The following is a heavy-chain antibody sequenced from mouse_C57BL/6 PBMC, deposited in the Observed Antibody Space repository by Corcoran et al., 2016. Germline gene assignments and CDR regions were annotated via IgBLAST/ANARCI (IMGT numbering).Heavy chain of an antibody. V-gene: IGHV1-26*01. CDR2: INPNNGGT. CDR1: GYTFTDYY. D-gene: IGHD1-1*01. Sequence: EVQLQQSGPELVKPGASVKISCKASGYTFTDYYMNWVKQSHGKSLEWIGDINPNNGGTSYNQKFKGKATLTVDKSSSTAYMELRSLTSEDSAVYYCARGALRYSYGYFDVWGTGTTVTVSS. CDR3: ARGALRYSYGYFDV. J-gene: IGHJ1*03.